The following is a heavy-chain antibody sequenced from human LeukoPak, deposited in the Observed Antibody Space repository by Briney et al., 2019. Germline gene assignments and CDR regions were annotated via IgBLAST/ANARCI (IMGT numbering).Heavy chain of an antibody. CDR3: ARSPGLDTAVVNRP. CDR2: MNLNSRGT. V-gene: IGHV1-2*02. D-gene: IGHD5-18*01. Sequence: ASVKVSCKTSGCTFTGYYIHWVRQAPGQGLEWMGGMNLNSRGTNYAQNFQGRVTMTRDTSINTAYMELGRLRSDDTAVYYCARSPGLDTAVVNRPWGQGTLITVSS. J-gene: IGHJ1*01. CDR1: GCTFTGYY.